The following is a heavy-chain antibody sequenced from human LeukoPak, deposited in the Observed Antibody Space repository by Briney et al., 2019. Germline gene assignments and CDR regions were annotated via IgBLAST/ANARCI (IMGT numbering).Heavy chain of an antibody. V-gene: IGHV1-69*13. CDR2: IIPIFGTA. CDR1: GGTFSSYA. J-gene: IGHJ6*03. Sequence: SVKVSCKASGGTFSSYAISWVRQAPGQGLEWMGGIIPIFGTANYAQKFQGRVTITADESTSTAYMELSSLRSEDTAVYYCARGSTGGSGSYPSYYMDVWGKGTTVTVSS. D-gene: IGHD3-10*01. CDR3: ARGSTGGSGSYPSYYMDV.